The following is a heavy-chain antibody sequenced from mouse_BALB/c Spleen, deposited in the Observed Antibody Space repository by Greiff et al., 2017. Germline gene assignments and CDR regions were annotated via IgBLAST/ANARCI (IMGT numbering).Heavy chain of an antibody. Sequence: EVQGVESGGGLVKPGGSLKLSCAASGFTFSSYAMSWVRQSPEKRLEWVAEISSGGSYTYYPDTVTGRFTISRDNAKNTLYLEMSSLRSEDTAMYYCARIYGPYYFDYWGQGTTLTVSS. D-gene: IGHD1-1*02. CDR2: ISSGGSYT. CDR3: ARIYGPYYFDY. V-gene: IGHV5-9-4*01. CDR1: GFTFSSYA. J-gene: IGHJ2*01.